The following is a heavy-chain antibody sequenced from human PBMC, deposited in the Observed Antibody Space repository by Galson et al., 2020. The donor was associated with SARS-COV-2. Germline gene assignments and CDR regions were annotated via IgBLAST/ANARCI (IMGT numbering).Heavy chain of an antibody. D-gene: IGHD3-16*01. Sequence: GGSLRLSCAASGFTLSNYGMHWVRQAPGKGLEWVVAISDDGTNKYYADSVKGRFTISRDNTKNTLYLQMFSLRVEDTAVYYCAKEFDLYDVSFFYHGMDVWGQGTTVTVSS. CDR1: GFTLSNYG. J-gene: IGHJ6*02. CDR3: AKEFDLYDVSFFYHGMDV. V-gene: IGHV3-30*18. CDR2: ISDDGTNK.